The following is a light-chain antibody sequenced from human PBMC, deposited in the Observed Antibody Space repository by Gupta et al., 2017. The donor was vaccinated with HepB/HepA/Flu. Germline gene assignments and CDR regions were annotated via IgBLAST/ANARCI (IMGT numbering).Light chain of an antibody. CDR1: QSVYNNY. CDR3: QQHGSSPYT. Sequence: EIVLTQSPGSLSLSPGEGATLSCRATQSVYNNYLTWYQQKPGQAPRLLIYGASTRDTGIPDRFSGSGSGTDFTLTISRLEPEDFAVYYCQQHGSSPYTFGQGTKVEIK. V-gene: IGKV3-20*01. J-gene: IGKJ2*01. CDR2: GAS.